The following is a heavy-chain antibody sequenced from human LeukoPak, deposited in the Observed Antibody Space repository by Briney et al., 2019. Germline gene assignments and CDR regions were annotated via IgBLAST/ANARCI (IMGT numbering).Heavy chain of an antibody. CDR1: GFTFSSYG. V-gene: IGHV3-30*18. J-gene: IGHJ4*02. Sequence: GGSLRLSCAASGFTFSSYGMHWVRQAPGKGLEWVAVISYDGSNKYYADSVKGRFTISRDNSKSTLFLQMTSLRAEDTAVYYCAKGGHVTSAATFDYWGQGTLVTVSS. D-gene: IGHD2-2*01. CDR2: ISYDGSNK. CDR3: AKGGHVTSAATFDY.